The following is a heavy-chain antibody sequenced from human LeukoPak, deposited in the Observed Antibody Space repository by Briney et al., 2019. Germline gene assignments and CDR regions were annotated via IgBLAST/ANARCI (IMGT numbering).Heavy chain of an antibody. J-gene: IGHJ4*02. CDR2: INSDGSIT. CDR3: ARDGKAAAFDY. V-gene: IGHV3-74*01. CDR1: GFTSSSYW. Sequence: GGSLRLSCAVSGFTSSSYWMHWVRQAPGKGLLWVSRINSDGSITSYADSVKGRFTISRDNAKNTLYLQMNSLRAEDTAVYYCARDGKAAAFDYWGQGTLVTVSS. D-gene: IGHD6-13*01.